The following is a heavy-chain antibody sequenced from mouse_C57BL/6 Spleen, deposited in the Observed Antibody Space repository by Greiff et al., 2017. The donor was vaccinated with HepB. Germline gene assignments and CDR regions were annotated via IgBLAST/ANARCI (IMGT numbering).Heavy chain of an antibody. CDR1: GFTFSDAW. CDR3: TLSSFYWYFDV. D-gene: IGHD1-1*01. J-gene: IGHJ1*03. Sequence: EVKLEESGGGLVQPGGSMKLSCAASGFTFSDAWMDWVRQSPEKGLEWVAEIRNKANNHATYYAESVKGRFTISRDDSKSSVHLQMNSLRAEDTGIYYCTLSSFYWYFDVWGTGTTVTVSS. CDR2: IRNKANNHAT. V-gene: IGHV6-6*01.